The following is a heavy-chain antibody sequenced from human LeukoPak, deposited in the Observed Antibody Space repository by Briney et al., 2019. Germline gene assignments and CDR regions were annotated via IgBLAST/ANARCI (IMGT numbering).Heavy chain of an antibody. CDR3: AKEIYYGSGSYYNPPYYGMDV. J-gene: IGHJ6*02. Sequence: GGSLRLSCVASGITFSTYTMSWVRQAPGKGLEWVSVIIGGDGRTYYADSVKGRFTISRDNSKNTLYLQMNSLRAEDTAVYYCAKEIYYGSGSYYNPPYYGMDVWGQGTTVTVSS. V-gene: IGHV3-23*01. D-gene: IGHD3-10*01. CDR2: IIGGDGRT. CDR1: GITFSTYT.